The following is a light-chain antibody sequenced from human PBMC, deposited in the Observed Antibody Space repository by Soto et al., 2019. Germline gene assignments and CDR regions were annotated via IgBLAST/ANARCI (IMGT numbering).Light chain of an antibody. CDR2: SVS. J-gene: IGKJ1*01. V-gene: IGKV2-28*01. CDR1: QSLLHSNGYNY. CDR3: MRALQSPGT. Sequence: DIVMTQSPLSLPVTPGEPASISCRSSQSLLHSNGYNYVDWYLQKPGQSPQLLIYSVSNRASGVPDRFSGSGSGTDFTLKISRVEAEDVGVYFGMRALQSPGTFGQGTKAEIK.